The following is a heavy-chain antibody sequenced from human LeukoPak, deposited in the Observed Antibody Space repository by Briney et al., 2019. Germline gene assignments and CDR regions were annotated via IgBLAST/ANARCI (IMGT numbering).Heavy chain of an antibody. CDR1: GGSIRSSSYY. CDR3: ARDAAAGYYYMDV. J-gene: IGHJ6*03. Sequence: SETLSLTCTVSGGSIRSSSYYWGWIRQPPGKGLEWIGSIYYSGSTYYNPSLKSRVTLSVDTSKNQFSLRLSSVTAADTAVYYCARDAAAGYYYMDVWGKGTTVTVSS. CDR2: IYYSGST. V-gene: IGHV4-39*02. D-gene: IGHD6-13*01.